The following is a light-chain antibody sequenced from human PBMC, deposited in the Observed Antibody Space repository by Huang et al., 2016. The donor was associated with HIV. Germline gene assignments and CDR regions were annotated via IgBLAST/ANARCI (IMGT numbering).Light chain of an antibody. Sequence: DIVMTQSPLSLPVTPGEPASISCRSSQSLLHTNGYNYLDWYLQKPGQSPQLLIYLGSLRASGVPDRFSGSGSGVDFTLKISRVEAEDVGVYYCMQALQTPRTFGQGTRLDIK. CDR2: LGS. V-gene: IGKV2-28*01. CDR1: QSLLHTNGYNY. CDR3: MQALQTPRT. J-gene: IGKJ5*01.